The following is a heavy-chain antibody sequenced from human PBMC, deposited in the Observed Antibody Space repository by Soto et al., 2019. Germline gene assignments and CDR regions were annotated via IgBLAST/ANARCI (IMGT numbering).Heavy chain of an antibody. CDR3: ARLGGYYQAFDY. Sequence: TSETLSLTCTVSGGSVSSNSYSWGWIRQSPGKGLEWIGTIYSAQKTFYHPSLLSRVTISVDTSMNELSLRLSSVTAADTAVYYCARLGGYYQAFDYWGQGTQVTVSS. V-gene: IGHV4-39*01. CDR2: IYSAQKT. J-gene: IGHJ4*02. CDR1: GGSVSSNSYS. D-gene: IGHD3-22*01.